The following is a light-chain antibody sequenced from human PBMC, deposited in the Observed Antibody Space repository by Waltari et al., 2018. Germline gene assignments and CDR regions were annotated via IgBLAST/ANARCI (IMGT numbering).Light chain of an antibody. Sequence: QSTLTQPASVSGSPGQSITISCTGSSSDVGAYNYVSWYKQYPNKAPKLMLYDFDNRPPGIVNRFSGSKSGNTASLTISGLQAEDESVFYCSSYTNRSTVIFGGGTKLTVL. CDR1: SSDVGAYNY. CDR3: SSYTNRSTVI. J-gene: IGLJ2*01. CDR2: DFD. V-gene: IGLV2-14*03.